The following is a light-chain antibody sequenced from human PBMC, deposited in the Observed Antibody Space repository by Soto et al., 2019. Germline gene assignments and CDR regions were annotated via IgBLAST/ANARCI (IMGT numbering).Light chain of an antibody. J-gene: IGKJ1*01. CDR3: QQFAGSQWT. CDR1: QSFSSSY. Sequence: IVLMQSPRILSLYTWERETLCCRASQSFSSSYLAWYQQKLGQAPRLLVYGASSRATGIPDRFSGSASGTDFTLTISRLEPEDFAVYYCQQFAGSQWTCGQGTKVDI. V-gene: IGKV3-20*01. CDR2: GAS.